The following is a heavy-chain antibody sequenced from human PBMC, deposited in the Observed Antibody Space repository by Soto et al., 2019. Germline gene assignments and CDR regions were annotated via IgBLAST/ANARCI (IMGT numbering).Heavy chain of an antibody. CDR3: ARGGNRIGSGSYYNIYYYYYMDV. CDR1: GYTFTSYD. Sequence: QVQLVQSGAEVKKPGASVKVSCKASGYTFTSYDINWVRQATGQGLEWMGWMNPNSGNTGYAQKFQGRVTMTRNTSISAAYMELSSLRSEDTAVYYCARGGNRIGSGSYYNIYYYYYMDVWGKGTTVTVSS. J-gene: IGHJ6*03. CDR2: MNPNSGNT. D-gene: IGHD3-10*01. V-gene: IGHV1-8*01.